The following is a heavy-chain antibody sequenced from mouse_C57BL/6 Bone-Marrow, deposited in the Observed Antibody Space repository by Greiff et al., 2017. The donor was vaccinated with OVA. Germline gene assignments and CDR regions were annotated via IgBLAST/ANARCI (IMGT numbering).Heavy chain of an antibody. V-gene: IGHV1-42*01. Sequence: EVQLQQSGPELVKPGASVKISCKASGYSFTGYYMNWVKQSPEKSLEWIGEINPSTGGTTYNQKFKAKATLTVDKSSSTAYMQLKSLTSEDSAVYYCARRGYYYGSSRFDYWGQGTTLTVSS. J-gene: IGHJ2*01. CDR3: ARRGYYYGSSRFDY. CDR2: INPSTGGT. D-gene: IGHD1-1*01. CDR1: GYSFTGYY.